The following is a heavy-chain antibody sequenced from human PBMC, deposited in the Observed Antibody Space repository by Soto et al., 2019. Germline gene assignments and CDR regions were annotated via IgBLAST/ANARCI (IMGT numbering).Heavy chain of an antibody. CDR2: ISGSGGST. V-gene: IGHV3-23*01. CDR1: GFTFSSYA. Sequence: GGSLRLSCAASGFTFSSYAMSWVRQAPGKGLEWVSAISGSGGSTYYADSVKGRFTISRDNSKNTLYLQMNSLRAEDTAVYYCAKMRSTMVRGVIRNWFDPWGQGTLVTVSS. D-gene: IGHD3-10*01. CDR3: AKMRSTMVRGVIRNWFDP. J-gene: IGHJ5*02.